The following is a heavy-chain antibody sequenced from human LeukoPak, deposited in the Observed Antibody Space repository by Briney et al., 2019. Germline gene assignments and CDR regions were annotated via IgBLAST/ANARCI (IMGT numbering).Heavy chain of an antibody. CDR3: ARAPSEIGGYYPEYFRH. Sequence: GGSLRLSCAASGFTLSSYWMHWVRQAPGKGLVWVSRIKSDGRTNYADSVKGRFTISRDNAKNTVSLQMNSLRAEDTGVYYCARAPSEIGGYYPEYFRHWGQGTLVIVSS. D-gene: IGHD3-22*01. J-gene: IGHJ1*01. V-gene: IGHV3-74*01. CDR2: IKSDGRT. CDR1: GFTLSSYW.